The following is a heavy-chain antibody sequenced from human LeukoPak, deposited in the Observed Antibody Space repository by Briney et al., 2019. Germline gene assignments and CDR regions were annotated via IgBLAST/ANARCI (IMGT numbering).Heavy chain of an antibody. J-gene: IGHJ5*02. CDR1: GYTFTGYY. CDR3: ARTSRITMVRGASGGDWFDP. D-gene: IGHD3-10*01. CDR2: INPNIGGT. V-gene: IGHV1-2*04. Sequence: GASVKGSCKASGYTFTGYYMHWVRRAPGPGLEWMGWINPNIGGTNSAQTFQGWVTMTRDTSISTAYMELSRLRSDDTAVYYCARTSRITMVRGASGGDWFDPWGQGTLVTVSS.